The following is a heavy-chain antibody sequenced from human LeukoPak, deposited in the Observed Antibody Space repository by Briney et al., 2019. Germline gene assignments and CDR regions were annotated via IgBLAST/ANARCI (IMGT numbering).Heavy chain of an antibody. CDR3: ARNWHDYAFDI. V-gene: IGHV4-59*08. CDR1: GGSISRYY. Sequence: SETLSLTCTDPGGSISRYYGSWIRQPPGKGLEWIGYISYSGSTNSNPSLKSRGTMSVDTSKNQFSLKLTSVTAADTAVYYCARNWHDYAFDIWGQGTMVTVSS. D-gene: IGHD1-1*01. J-gene: IGHJ3*02. CDR2: ISYSGST.